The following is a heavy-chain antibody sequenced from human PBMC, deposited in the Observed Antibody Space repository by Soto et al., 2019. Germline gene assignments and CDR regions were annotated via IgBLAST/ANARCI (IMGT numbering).Heavy chain of an antibody. V-gene: IGHV3-21*01. CDR3: ARVGHYYDSSGYYFDY. J-gene: IGHJ4*02. D-gene: IGHD3-22*01. CDR1: GFTFSSYS. Sequence: PGGSLRLSCAASGFTFSSYSMNWVRQAPGKGLEWVSSISSSSSYIYYADSVKGRFTISRDNAKNSLYLQMNSLRAEDTAVYYCARVGHYYDSSGYYFDYWGQGTLVTVSS. CDR2: ISSSSSYI.